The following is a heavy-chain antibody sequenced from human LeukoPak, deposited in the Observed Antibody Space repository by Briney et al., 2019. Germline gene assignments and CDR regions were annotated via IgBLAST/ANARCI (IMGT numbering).Heavy chain of an antibody. CDR3: ARLGFCTGGRCLADF. Sequence: TSETLSLTCTVSGDSFSSYYWTWIRQPPGKGLEWIGYIYYNGHTNHTPSLTSRVTISVDTSKNQSSLKLNSVTAADTAVYYCARLGFCTGGRCLADFWGQGTLVTVSS. J-gene: IGHJ4*02. CDR1: GDSFSSYY. V-gene: IGHV4-59*08. CDR2: IYYNGHT. D-gene: IGHD2-15*01.